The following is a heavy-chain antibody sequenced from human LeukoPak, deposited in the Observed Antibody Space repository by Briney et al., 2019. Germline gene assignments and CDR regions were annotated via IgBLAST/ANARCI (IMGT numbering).Heavy chain of an antibody. CDR1: GGSFSGYY. J-gene: IGHJ4*02. CDR3: ARITVTTTPDDY. Sequence: PSETLSLTCAVYGGSFSGYYWSWIRQPPGKGLEWIGEINHSGSTNYNPPLKSRVTLSVDTSKNQFSLKLSSVTAADTAVYYCARITVTTTPDDYWGQGTLVTVSS. V-gene: IGHV4-34*01. D-gene: IGHD4-17*01. CDR2: INHSGST.